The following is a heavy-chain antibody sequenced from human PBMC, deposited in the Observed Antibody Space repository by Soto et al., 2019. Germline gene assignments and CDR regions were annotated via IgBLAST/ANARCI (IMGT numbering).Heavy chain of an antibody. Sequence: PSETLSLTCTVSGGSISSGGYYWSWIRQHPGKGLEWIGYIYYSGSTYYNPSLKSRVTISVDTSKNQFSLKLSSVTAADTAVYYCAREPGIRPPPRPRSSWFDPWGQGTLVTVSS. CDR1: GGSISSGGYY. V-gene: IGHV4-31*03. J-gene: IGHJ5*02. CDR2: IYYSGST. CDR3: AREPGIRPPPRPRSSWFDP. D-gene: IGHD3-10*01.